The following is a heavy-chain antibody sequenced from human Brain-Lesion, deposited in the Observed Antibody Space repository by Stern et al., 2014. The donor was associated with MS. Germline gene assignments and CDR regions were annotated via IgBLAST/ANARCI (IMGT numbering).Heavy chain of an antibody. Sequence: MQLVESGPGLVKPSQTLSLSCTVSGGSISSGGYYWSWIRQPAGKGLEWIGRIFNSGSTSYNPSLKIRVTISIETYKNQFSLRLNSMTAADTAVYYCARGRVVPGFQYYATDVWGQGTTVIVSS. CDR1: GGSISSGGYY. J-gene: IGHJ6*02. D-gene: IGHD2-2*01. CDR2: IFNSGST. CDR3: ARGRVVPGFQYYATDV. V-gene: IGHV4-61*02.